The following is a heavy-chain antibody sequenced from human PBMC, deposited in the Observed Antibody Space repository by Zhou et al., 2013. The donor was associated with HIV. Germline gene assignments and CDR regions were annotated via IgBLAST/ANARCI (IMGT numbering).Heavy chain of an antibody. CDR3: ARGPQPATTVTPRVYLYYYYMDV. Sequence: QVQLVQSGAEVKKPGSSVKVSCKASGGTFSSYAISWVRQAPGQGLEWMGGIIPIFGTANYAQKFQGRVTITTDESTSTAYMELSSLRSEDTAVYYCARGPQPATTVTPRVYLYYYYMDVWGKGTTVTVSS. CDR1: GGTFSSYA. D-gene: IGHD4-17*01. V-gene: IGHV1-69*05. CDR2: IIPIFGTA. J-gene: IGHJ6*03.